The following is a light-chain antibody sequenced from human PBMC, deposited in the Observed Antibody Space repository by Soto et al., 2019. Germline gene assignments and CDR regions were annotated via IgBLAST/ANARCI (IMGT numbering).Light chain of an antibody. CDR2: ATS. Sequence: QLTQSPSSLSASVGDSVTITCXASQSVATYLNWYQQKPGKAPKLLIYATSTLQSGVPSRFSGSGSGADFTLTITSLQREDFATYYCQQHYNALPITFGQGTLLEV. CDR3: QQHYNALPIT. J-gene: IGKJ5*01. V-gene: IGKV1-39*01. CDR1: QSVATY.